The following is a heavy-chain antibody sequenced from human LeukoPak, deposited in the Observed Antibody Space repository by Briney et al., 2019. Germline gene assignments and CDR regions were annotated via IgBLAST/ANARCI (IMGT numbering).Heavy chain of an antibody. V-gene: IGHV3-74*01. J-gene: IGHJ4*02. D-gene: IGHD4-23*01. CDR2: IASDGSST. Sequence: GGSLRLSCAASGFTFSSYWMNWVRQAPGKGLVWVSRIASDGSSTTYADSVKGRFSISRDNANNTLYLQMNSLRVEDTAVYYCARGRPHGNDYWGQGTLVTVSS. CDR3: ARGRPHGNDY. CDR1: GFTFSSYW.